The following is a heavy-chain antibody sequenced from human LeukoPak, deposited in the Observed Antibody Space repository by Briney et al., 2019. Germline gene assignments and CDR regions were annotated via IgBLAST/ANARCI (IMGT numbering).Heavy chain of an antibody. D-gene: IGHD3-10*01. CDR3: ARAVRDYYYYGMDV. Sequence: GGSLRLSCAASGFTFSSYAMSWVRQAPGKGLEWVSLISGNGGSTYYADSVKGRFTISRDNSKNTLYLQMNSLRAEDTAVYYCARAVRDYYYYGMDVWGQGTTVTVSS. V-gene: IGHV3-23*01. CDR1: GFTFSSYA. J-gene: IGHJ6*02. CDR2: ISGNGGST.